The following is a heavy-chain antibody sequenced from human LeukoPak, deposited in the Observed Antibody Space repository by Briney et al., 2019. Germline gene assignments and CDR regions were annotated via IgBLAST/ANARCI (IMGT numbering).Heavy chain of an antibody. CDR1: GCTFTGYY. CDR3: ARVRIAAAGNWFAP. D-gene: IGHD6-13*01. CDR2: IIPIFGTA. Sequence: ASVKVSCKASGCTFTGYYMHWVRQAPGQGLEWMGGIIPIFGTANYAQKFQGRVTITADESTSTAYMELSSLRSEDTAVYYCARVRIAAAGNWFAPWGQGTLVTVSS. V-gene: IGHV1-69*13. J-gene: IGHJ5*02.